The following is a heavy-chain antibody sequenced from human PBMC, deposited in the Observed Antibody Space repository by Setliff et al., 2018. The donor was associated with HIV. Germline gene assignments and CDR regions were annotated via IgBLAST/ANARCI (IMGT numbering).Heavy chain of an antibody. Sequence: ASVMVSCKASGYTFTDYYMHWVQQAPGKGLEWMGRVDPEDGETIFAEKFQGRVTITADTSTDTAYMELSSLRSEDTAVYYCATDNYFGSGSYYRAKGGYNYYYMAVWGKGTTVTVSS. V-gene: IGHV1-69-2*01. CDR3: ATDNYFGSGSYYRAKGGYNYYYMAV. J-gene: IGHJ6*03. D-gene: IGHD3-10*01. CDR1: GYTFTDYY. CDR2: VDPEDGET.